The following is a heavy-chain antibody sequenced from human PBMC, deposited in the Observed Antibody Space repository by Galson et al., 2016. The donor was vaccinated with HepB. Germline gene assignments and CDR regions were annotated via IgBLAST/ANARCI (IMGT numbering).Heavy chain of an antibody. D-gene: IGHD3-22*01. J-gene: IGHJ2*01. CDR2: IYPDDSDT. CDR1: GYSFTSYW. V-gene: IGHV5-51*01. CDR3: ARRTDRSGYSDVLYWYFDL. Sequence: QSGAEVTKPGESLKISCQGSGYSFTSYWIGWVRQMPGKGLEWMGIIYPDDSDTTYSPSFQGQVTISADKSISTAYLQWNSLKASDTAMYYCARRTDRSGYSDVLYWYFDLWGRGTLVTVSS.